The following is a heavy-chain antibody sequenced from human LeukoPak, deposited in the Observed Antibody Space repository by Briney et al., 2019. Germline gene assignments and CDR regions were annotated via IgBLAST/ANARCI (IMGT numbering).Heavy chain of an antibody. CDR1: GYTFTSYY. J-gene: IGHJ3*02. V-gene: IGHV1-46*01. CDR2: INPSGGST. D-gene: IGHD1-26*01. CDR3: ARVAVGATVGGAFDI. Sequence: ASVKVSCKASGYTFTSYYMHWVRQAPGQGLEWMGIINPSGGSTNYAQKFQGRVTMTRDMSTSTVYMELSGLRSEDTAVYYCARVAVGATVGGAFDIWGQGTMVTVSS.